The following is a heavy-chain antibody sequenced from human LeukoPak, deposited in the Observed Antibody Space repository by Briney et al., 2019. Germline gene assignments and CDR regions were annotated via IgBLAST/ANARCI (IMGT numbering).Heavy chain of an antibody. CDR2: INHSGST. J-gene: IGHJ4*02. CDR3: ARLYSGYALY. V-gene: IGHV4-34*01. D-gene: IGHD5-12*01. Sequence: AETLSLTCAVYGGSFSGYHWSWIRQPPGKGLEGIGEINHSGSTNYNPSLKSRVTISVDTSKNQFSLKLSSVTAADTAVYYCARLYSGYALYWGQGTLVTVSS. CDR1: GGSFSGYH.